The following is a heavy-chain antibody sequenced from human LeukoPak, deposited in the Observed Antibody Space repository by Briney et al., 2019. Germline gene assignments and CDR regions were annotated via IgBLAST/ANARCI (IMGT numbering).Heavy chain of an antibody. J-gene: IGHJ3*02. CDR1: GGTFSSYA. CDR2: IIPIFGTA. D-gene: IGHD5-24*01. V-gene: IGHV1-69*13. CDR3: ARDIDGYNPRNPYDAFDI. Sequence: EASVKVSCKASGGTFSSYAISWVRQAPGQGLECIGGIIPIFGTANYAQKFQGRVTITADESTSTAYMELSSLRSEDTAVYYCARDIDGYNPRNPYDAFDIWGQGTMVTVSS.